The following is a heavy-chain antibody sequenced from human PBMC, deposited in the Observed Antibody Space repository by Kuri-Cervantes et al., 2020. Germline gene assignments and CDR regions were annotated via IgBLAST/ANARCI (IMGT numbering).Heavy chain of an antibody. CDR3: ARALAGDDAFDI. J-gene: IGHJ3*02. CDR2: INPNSGGT. D-gene: IGHD7-27*01. V-gene: IGHV1-2*04. CDR1: GYIFTNYG. Sequence: ASVKVSCKTSGYIFTNYGIGWVRQAPGQGLEWMGWINPNSGGTNYAQKFQGWVTMTRDTSISTAYMELSRLRSDDTAVYYCARALAGDDAFDIWGQGTMVTVSS.